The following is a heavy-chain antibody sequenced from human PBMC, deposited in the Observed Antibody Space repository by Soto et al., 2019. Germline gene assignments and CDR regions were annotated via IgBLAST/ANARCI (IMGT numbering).Heavy chain of an antibody. CDR1: GGSISSYY. CDR2: IYYSGST. V-gene: IGHV4-59*01. D-gene: IGHD3-16*02. CDR3: ARGNYDYVWGSYRYTSFDY. Sequence: SETLSLPCTVSGGSISSYYWSWIRQPPGKGLAWIGYIYYSGSTNYNPSLKSRVTISVDTSKNQFSLKLSSVTAADTAVYYCARGNYDYVWGSYRYTSFDYWGQGTLVTVSS. J-gene: IGHJ4*02.